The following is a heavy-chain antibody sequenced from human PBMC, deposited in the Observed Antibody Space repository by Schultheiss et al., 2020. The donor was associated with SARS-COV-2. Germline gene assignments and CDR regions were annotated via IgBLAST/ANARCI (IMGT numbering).Heavy chain of an antibody. CDR1: GGSISSGGYY. J-gene: IGHJ5*02. CDR2: IYYSGST. CDR3: VRITRVTRARYNWFDP. V-gene: IGHV4-31*01. Sequence: SETLSLTCTVSGGSISSGGYYWSWIRQHPGKGLEWIGYIYYSGSTYYNPSLKSLVTISVDTSKNQFSLKLSSVTAADTAVYYCVRITRVTRARYNWFDPWGQGTLVTVSS. D-gene: IGHD1-20*01.